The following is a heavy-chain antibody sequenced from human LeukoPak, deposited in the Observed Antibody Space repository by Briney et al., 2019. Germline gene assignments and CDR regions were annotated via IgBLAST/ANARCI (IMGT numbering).Heavy chain of an antibody. D-gene: IGHD1-26*01. CDR1: GYTFTSYG. Sequence: ASVKVSCKASGYTFTSYGISWVRQAPGQGLEWMGWISAYNGNTNYAQKLQGRVTMTTDTSTSTAYMELRSLRSDDTAVYYCARLVGATQILYYYYYGTDVWGQGTTVTVS. V-gene: IGHV1-18*01. J-gene: IGHJ6*02. CDR3: ARLVGATQILYYYYYGTDV. CDR2: ISAYNGNT.